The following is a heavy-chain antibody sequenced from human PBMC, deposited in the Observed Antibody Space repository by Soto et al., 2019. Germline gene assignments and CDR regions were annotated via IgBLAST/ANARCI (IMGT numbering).Heavy chain of an antibody. D-gene: IGHD3-16*02. J-gene: IGHJ4*02. V-gene: IGHV3-30*18. CDR1: GFTFSSYG. CDR3: AKGRDYVWGSYRYSYFDY. CDR2: ISYDGSNK. Sequence: LRLSCAASGFTFSSYGMHWVRQAPGKGLEWVAVISYDGSNKYYADSVKGRFTISRDNSKNTLYLQVNSLRAEDTAVYYCAKGRDYVWGSYRYSYFDYWGQGTLVTV.